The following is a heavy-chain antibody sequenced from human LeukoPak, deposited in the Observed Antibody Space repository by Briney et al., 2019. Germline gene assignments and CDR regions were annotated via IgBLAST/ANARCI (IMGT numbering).Heavy chain of an antibody. J-gene: IGHJ4*02. CDR1: GGSISSGSHH. V-gene: IGHV4-39*01. CDR2: IYYSRTT. CDR3: VRHDGRSGGTMGALDS. Sequence: SETLSLTCTVSGGSISSGSHHWGWFRQSPGKGLEWIGSIYYSRTTYYNPSPNSRVTISVVTSKNQFSLQLNSVTAADTAVYYCVRHDGRSGGTMGALDSWGQGSLVTVSS. D-gene: IGHD4-23*01.